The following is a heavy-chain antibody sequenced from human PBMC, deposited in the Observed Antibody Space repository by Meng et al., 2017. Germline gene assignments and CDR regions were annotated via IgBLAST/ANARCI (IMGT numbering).Heavy chain of an antibody. J-gene: IGHJ4*02. Sequence: GGVLLQPDGSLCLSCEASGFTIRGYSMNWVRQAPVKGLEWVSSISSSSSYIYYADSVKGRFTISRDNAKNSLYLQMNSLRAEDTAVYYCARDNPHLYWGQGTLVTVSS. CDR3: ARDNPHLY. CDR2: ISSSSSYI. CDR1: GFTIRGYS. V-gene: IGHV3-21*01.